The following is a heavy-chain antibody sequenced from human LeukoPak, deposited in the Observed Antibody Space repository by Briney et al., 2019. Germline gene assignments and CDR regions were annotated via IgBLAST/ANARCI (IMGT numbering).Heavy chain of an antibody. J-gene: IGHJ4*02. CDR2: IYYSGST. Sequence: PSETLSLTCTVSGGSISSYYWSWLRQPPGKGLEWIGYIYYSGSTNYNPSLKRRVTISVDTSKNQFSLKLSSVTAADTAVYYCARMYYYGSGSDYWGQGTLVTVSS. D-gene: IGHD3-10*01. CDR3: ARMYYYGSGSDY. V-gene: IGHV4-59*01. CDR1: GGSISSYY.